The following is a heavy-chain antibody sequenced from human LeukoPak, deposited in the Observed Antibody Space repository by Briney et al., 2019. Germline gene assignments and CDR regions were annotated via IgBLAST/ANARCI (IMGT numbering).Heavy chain of an antibody. Sequence: GESLKISCKGSGYSFTSYWIGWVRQMPGKGLEWMGIIYPGDSDTRYSPSFQGQITISADKSISTAYLQWSSLKASDTAMYYCARRSTYGSGTNYLFDYWGQGTLVTVSS. CDR3: ARRSTYGSGTNYLFDY. CDR2: IYPGDSDT. CDR1: GYSFTSYW. V-gene: IGHV5-51*01. J-gene: IGHJ4*02. D-gene: IGHD3-10*01.